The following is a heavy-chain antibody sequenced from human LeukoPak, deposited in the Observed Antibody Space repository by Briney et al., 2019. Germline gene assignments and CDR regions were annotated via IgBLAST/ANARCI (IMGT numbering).Heavy chain of an antibody. J-gene: IGHJ6*02. CDR2: IYYSGNT. CDR3: ASDSSGYWNYYYGMDV. CDR1: GGSISSGGYY. V-gene: IGHV4-31*03. D-gene: IGHD3-22*01. Sequence: SSETLSLTCTVSGGSISSGGYYWSWIRQHPGTGLEWIGYIYYSGNTNYNPSLKSRVTISVDTSKNQFSLKLSSVTAADTAVYYCASDSSGYWNYYYGMDVWGQGTTVTVSS.